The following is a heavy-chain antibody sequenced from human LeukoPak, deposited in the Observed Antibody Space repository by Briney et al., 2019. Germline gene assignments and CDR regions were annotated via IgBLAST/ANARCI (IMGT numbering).Heavy chain of an antibody. D-gene: IGHD6-19*01. CDR2: FDPEDGET. Sequence: GSSVKVSCKASGGTFSSYAISWVRQAPGQGLEWMGGFDPEDGETIYAQKFQGRVTMTEDTSTDTAYMELSSLRSEDTAVYYCAAIAVAGTMSWFDPWGQGTLVTVSS. CDR3: AAIAVAGTMSWFDP. V-gene: IGHV1-24*01. J-gene: IGHJ5*02. CDR1: GGTFSSYA.